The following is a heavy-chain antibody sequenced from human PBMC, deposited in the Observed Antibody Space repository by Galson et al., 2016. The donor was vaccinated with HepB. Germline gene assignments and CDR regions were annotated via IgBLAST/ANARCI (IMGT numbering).Heavy chain of an antibody. J-gene: IGHJ4*02. V-gene: IGHV1-18*01. D-gene: IGHD3-10*01. Sequence: SVKVSCKASGYTFTTSGISWVRQAPGQGLEWMGWITTYNGNTKYAQMFQDRVTMTTDTSTSTAYMELGSLRSDDTAVYYSARDPRGAGSDYWGQGTLVTVTS. CDR2: ITTYNGNT. CDR3: ARDPRGAGSDY. CDR1: GYTFTTSG.